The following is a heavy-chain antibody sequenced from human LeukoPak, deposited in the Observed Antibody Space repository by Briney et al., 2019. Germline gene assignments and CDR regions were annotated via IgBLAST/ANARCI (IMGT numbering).Heavy chain of an antibody. D-gene: IGHD3-10*01. CDR3: ARSGSGSYYYYMDV. CDR1: GYTFISYG. Sequence: GASVKVSCKASGYTFISYGLVWVRQAPGHGLEWMGWISPEKGDTNYAQNFQDRVTMTTDTSTSTAYMELRSLRSDDTAVYYCARSGSGSYYYYMDVWGKGTTVTTSS. CDR2: ISPEKGDT. J-gene: IGHJ6*03. V-gene: IGHV1-18*01.